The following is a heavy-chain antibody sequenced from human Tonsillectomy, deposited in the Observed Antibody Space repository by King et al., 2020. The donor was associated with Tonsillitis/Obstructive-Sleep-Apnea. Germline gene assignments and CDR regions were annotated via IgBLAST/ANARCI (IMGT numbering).Heavy chain of an antibody. CDR1: GFTFSSYS. V-gene: IGHV3-21*01. Sequence: VQLVESGGGLVKPGGSLRLSCAASGFTFSSYSMNWVRQAPGKGLEWVSSISSSSTYIYYADSVKGRFTISRDNAKNSLHLQMNSLRAEDTAVYYCAREDCSTTTCYEGNSDWFDSWGQGTLVTVSS. D-gene: IGHD2-2*01. CDR3: AREDCSTTTCYEGNSDWFDS. J-gene: IGHJ5*01. CDR2: ISSSSTYI.